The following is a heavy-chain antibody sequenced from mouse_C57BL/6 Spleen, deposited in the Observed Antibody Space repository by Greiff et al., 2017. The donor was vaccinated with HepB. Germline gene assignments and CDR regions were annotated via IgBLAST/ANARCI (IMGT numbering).Heavy chain of an antibody. CDR2: ISSGGDYI. D-gene: IGHD1-1*01. V-gene: IGHV5-9-1*02. CDR3: TRDDPYYYGSSPGWFAY. CDR1: GFTFSSYA. J-gene: IGHJ3*01. Sequence: EVQRVESGEGLVKPGGSLKLSCAASGFTFSSYAMSWVRQTPEKRLEWVAYISSGGDYIYYADTVKGRFTISRDNARNPLYLQMSSLKSEDTAMYYCTRDDPYYYGSSPGWFAYWGQGTLVTVSA.